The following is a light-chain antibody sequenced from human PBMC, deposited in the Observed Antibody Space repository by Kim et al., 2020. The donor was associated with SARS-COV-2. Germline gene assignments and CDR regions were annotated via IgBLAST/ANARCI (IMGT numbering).Light chain of an antibody. J-gene: IGKJ4*01. CDR2: DAF. CDR3: QQRSNWPLN. CDR1: QSVSSY. Sequence: LSPGERATLACRASQSVSSYLAWYQQKPGQAPRLLIYDAFNRATGIPARFSGSGSGTDFTLTISSLEPEDFAVYYCQQRSNWPLNFGGGTKVDIK. V-gene: IGKV3-11*01.